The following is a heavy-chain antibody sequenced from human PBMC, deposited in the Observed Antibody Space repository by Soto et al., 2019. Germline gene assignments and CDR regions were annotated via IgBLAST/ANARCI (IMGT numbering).Heavy chain of an antibody. CDR2: IDWDDDK. V-gene: IGHV2-70*11. J-gene: IGHJ6*02. D-gene: IGHD6-19*01. CDR3: ARASIAVAGTDDYYYYYGMDV. Sequence: SGPTLVNPTQTLTLTCTFSGFSLSTSGMCVSWIRQPPGKALEWLARIDWDDDKYYSTSLKTRLTISKDTSKNQVVLTMTNMDPVGTATYYCARASIAVAGTDDYYYYYGMDVWGQGT. CDR1: GFSLSTSGMC.